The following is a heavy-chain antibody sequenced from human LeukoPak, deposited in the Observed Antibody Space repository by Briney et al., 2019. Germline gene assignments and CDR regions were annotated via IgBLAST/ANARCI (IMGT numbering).Heavy chain of an antibody. CDR2: ISSSGSTI. Sequence: PGGSLRLSCAASGFTFSSYEMNWVRRAPGKGLEWVSYISSSGSTIYYADSVKGRFTISRDNAKNSLYLQMNSLRAEDTAVYYCARVSSYYYDSSGSPYWGQGTLVTVSS. D-gene: IGHD3-22*01. CDR1: GFTFSSYE. CDR3: ARVSSYYYDSSGSPY. V-gene: IGHV3-48*03. J-gene: IGHJ4*02.